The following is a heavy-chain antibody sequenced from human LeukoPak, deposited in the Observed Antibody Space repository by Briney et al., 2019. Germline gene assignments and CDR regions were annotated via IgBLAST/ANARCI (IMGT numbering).Heavy chain of an antibody. J-gene: IGHJ4*02. Sequence: ASVKVSCKASGYTFTSYYMHWVRQAPGQGLEWMGIINPSGGSTSYAQKFQGRVTMTRDTSTSTVYMELSSLRSEDTAVYYCXRSFRAVAGTSPIRYWGQGTLVTVSS. D-gene: IGHD6-19*01. V-gene: IGHV1-46*01. CDR2: INPSGGST. CDR3: XRSFRAVAGTSPIRY. CDR1: GYTFTSYY.